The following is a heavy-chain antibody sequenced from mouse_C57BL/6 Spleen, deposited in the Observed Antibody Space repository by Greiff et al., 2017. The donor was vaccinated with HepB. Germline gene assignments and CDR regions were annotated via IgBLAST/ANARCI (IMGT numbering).Heavy chain of an antibody. CDR2: INSDGGST. D-gene: IGHD1-1*02. CDR1: EYEFPSHD. CDR3: ARHGGTLGRSYWYFDV. Sequence: EVMLVESGGGLVQPGESLKLSCESNEYEFPSHDMSWVRQTPEKRLELVAAINSDGGSTYYPDTMERRSIITRDNTKKTLYLQMSSLRSEDTALYYCARHGGTLGRSYWYFDVWGTGTTVTVSS. V-gene: IGHV5-2*01. J-gene: IGHJ1*03.